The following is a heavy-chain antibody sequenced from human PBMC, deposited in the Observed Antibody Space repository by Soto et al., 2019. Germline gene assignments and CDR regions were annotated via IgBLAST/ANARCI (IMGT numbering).Heavy chain of an antibody. V-gene: IGHV1-69*12. J-gene: IGHJ6*02. CDR2: IMPVFPTP. D-gene: IGHD1-1*01. CDR3: ARDKARLQLGGNYYYILDV. Sequence: QVQLVQSGAEVKKPGSSVKVSCKASGGTFSTSAISWVRQAPGQGLEWVGGIMPVFPTPDYAQNFQGRVTITADESTTTAYLALTSLRADDTAVYYCARDKARLQLGGNYYYILDVWGQGTAITVSS. CDR1: GGTFSTSA.